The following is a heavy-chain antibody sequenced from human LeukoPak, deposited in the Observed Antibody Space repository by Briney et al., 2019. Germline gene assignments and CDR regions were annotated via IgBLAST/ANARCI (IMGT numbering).Heavy chain of an antibody. Sequence: PGGSLRLSCAASGFTFSSYSMNWVRQAPGKGLEWVSVIYSGGSTYYADSVKGRFTISRDNSKNTLYLQMNSLRAGDTAVYYCAMGYSSGWYGGHWGQGTLVTVSS. CDR3: AMGYSSGWYGGH. J-gene: IGHJ4*02. CDR2: IYSGGST. CDR1: GFTFSSYS. D-gene: IGHD6-19*01. V-gene: IGHV3-53*01.